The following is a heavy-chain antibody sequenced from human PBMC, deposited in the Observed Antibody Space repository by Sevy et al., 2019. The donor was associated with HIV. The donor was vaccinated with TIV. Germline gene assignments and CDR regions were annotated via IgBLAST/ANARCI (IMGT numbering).Heavy chain of an antibody. V-gene: IGHV3-23*01. D-gene: IGHD5-18*01. J-gene: IGHJ4*02. CDR2: INNGGST. CDR1: GFTFSNYA. Sequence: WGSLRLSCGASGFTFSNYAMSWVRQAPGKGLEWVSGINNGGSTYYADSVKGRFTISRDNSKKMVFLQMNSLRAEDTAVYYCASGDTTMITDLDYWGQGALVTVSS. CDR3: ASGDTTMITDLDY.